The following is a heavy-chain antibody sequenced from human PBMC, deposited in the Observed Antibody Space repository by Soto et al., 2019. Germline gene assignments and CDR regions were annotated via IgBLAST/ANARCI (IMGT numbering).Heavy chain of an antibody. CDR1: GGSIGSYY. CDR3: ARLATYYDSDYYYYMDV. D-gene: IGHD3-3*01. CDR2: IYYSGST. V-gene: IGHV4-59*08. J-gene: IGHJ6*03. Sequence: PSVTLPHTCTVSGGSIGSYYWSWIRQPPGKGLEWIGYIYYSGSTNYNPSLKSRVTISVDTSKNQFSLKLSSVTAADTAVYYCARLATYYDSDYYYYMDVWGKGTTVTVSS.